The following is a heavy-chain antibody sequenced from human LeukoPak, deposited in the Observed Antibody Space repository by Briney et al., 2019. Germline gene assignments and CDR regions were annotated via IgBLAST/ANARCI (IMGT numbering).Heavy chain of an antibody. D-gene: IGHD3-10*01. CDR1: GFTFSSYW. CDR3: GQSGSGSYVDY. V-gene: IGHV3-7*01. Sequence: GGSLRLSCAASGFTFSSYWLSWVRQAPGKGLEWVANIKQDGSEKYYVDSVKGRFTISRDNAKNLLYLQMNSLRAEDTAVYYCGQSGSGSYVDYWGQGTLVTVSS. CDR2: IKQDGSEK. J-gene: IGHJ4*02.